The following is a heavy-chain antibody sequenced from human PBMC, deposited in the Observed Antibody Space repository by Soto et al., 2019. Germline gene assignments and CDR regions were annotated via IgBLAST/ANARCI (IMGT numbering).Heavy chain of an antibody. CDR2: INHSGST. CDR3: ATRTYCSSTSCYKDNWFEP. Sequence: SETLSLTCAVYGGSFSGYYWSWSRQPPGKGLEWIGEINHSGSTNYNPSLKSRVTISVDTSKNQFSLKLSSVTAADTAVYYCATRTYCSSTSCYKDNWFEPWGQGTLVTVSS. D-gene: IGHD2-2*02. CDR1: GGSFSGYY. V-gene: IGHV4-34*01. J-gene: IGHJ5*02.